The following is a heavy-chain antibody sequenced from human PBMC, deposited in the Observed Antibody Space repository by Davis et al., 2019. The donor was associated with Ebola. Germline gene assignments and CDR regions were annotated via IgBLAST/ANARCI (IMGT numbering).Heavy chain of an antibody. Sequence: AASVKVSCKASGYTFTTYGITWVRQAPGQGLEWMGWISAYNGNTNYAQKLQGRVTMITDTSTSTSYMELRSLRSDDTAVYYCARGGCSGGSCYSADYWGQGTLVTVSS. CDR2: ISAYNGNT. D-gene: IGHD2-15*01. CDR1: GYTFTTYG. J-gene: IGHJ4*02. CDR3: ARGGCSGGSCYSADY. V-gene: IGHV1-18*01.